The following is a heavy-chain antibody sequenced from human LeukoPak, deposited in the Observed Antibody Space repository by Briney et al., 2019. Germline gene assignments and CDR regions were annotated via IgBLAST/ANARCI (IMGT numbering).Heavy chain of an antibody. Sequence: GGSLRLSCAASGFTFSSYGMHWVRQAPGKGLEWVAVIWYDGSNKYYADSVKGRFTISRDNSKNTLYLQMNSLRAEDTAVYYCARAYDYGDYQIDYWGQGTLVTVSS. CDR1: GFTFSSYG. J-gene: IGHJ4*02. CDR2: IWYDGSNK. D-gene: IGHD4-17*01. CDR3: ARAYDYGDYQIDY. V-gene: IGHV3-33*01.